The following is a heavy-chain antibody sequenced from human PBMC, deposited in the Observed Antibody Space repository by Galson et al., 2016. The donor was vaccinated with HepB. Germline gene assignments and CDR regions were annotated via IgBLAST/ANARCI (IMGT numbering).Heavy chain of an antibody. Sequence: SCKASGGTFSTYVISWVRQAPGQGLEWMGGIIPIFGSTNYAQKFQGRVTITADESTSTAHMELGSLRSEDTAVYYCARAPRPELMEWSAYYYNGMDVWGQGTTVTVSS. CDR3: ARAPRPELMEWSAYYYNGMDV. V-gene: IGHV1-69*01. CDR1: GGTFSTYV. D-gene: IGHD3-3*01. J-gene: IGHJ6*02. CDR2: IIPIFGST.